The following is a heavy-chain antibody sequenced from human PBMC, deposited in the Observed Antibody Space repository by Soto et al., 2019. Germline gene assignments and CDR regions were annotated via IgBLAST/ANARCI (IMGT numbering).Heavy chain of an antibody. CDR1: GFTFSSYG. D-gene: IGHD3-22*01. CDR2: ISYDGSNK. CDR3: AKDLINYYDSSGHPL. V-gene: IGHV3-30*18. Sequence: GSLRLSCAASGFTFSSYGMHWVRQAPGKGLEWVAVISYDGSNKYYADSVKGRFTISRDNSKNTLYLQMNSLRAEDTAVYYCAKDLINYYDSSGHPLGGQGT. J-gene: IGHJ4*02.